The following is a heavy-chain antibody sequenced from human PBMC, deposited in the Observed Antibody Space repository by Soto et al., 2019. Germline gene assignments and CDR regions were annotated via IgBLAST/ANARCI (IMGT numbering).Heavy chain of an antibody. Sequence: QPGGSLRLSCAASGFTFSSYAMSWVRQAPGKGLEWVSAISGSGGSTYYADSVKGRFTISRDNSKNTLYLQMNSLRAEDTAVYYCAKDPSSGWYWNYYYGMDVWGQGXTVTVYS. CDR2: ISGSGGST. J-gene: IGHJ6*02. CDR3: AKDPSSGWYWNYYYGMDV. D-gene: IGHD6-19*01. V-gene: IGHV3-23*01. CDR1: GFTFSSYA.